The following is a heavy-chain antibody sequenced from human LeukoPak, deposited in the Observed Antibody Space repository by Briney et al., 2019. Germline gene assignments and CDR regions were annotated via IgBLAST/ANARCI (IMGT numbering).Heavy chain of an antibody. J-gene: IGHJ6*03. CDR1: GFTFSSYW. CDR2: SNSDGSGT. D-gene: IGHD3-10*01. Sequence: GGSLRLSCAASGFTFSSYWMHWVRQAPGKGLVWVSRSNSDGSGTTYADSVKGRFTISRDNSKNTLSLQMNSLRPDDTAVYYCTRAGGLVRGVHYYYYMDVWGKGTTVTISS. V-gene: IGHV3-74*01. CDR3: TRAGGLVRGVHYYYYMDV.